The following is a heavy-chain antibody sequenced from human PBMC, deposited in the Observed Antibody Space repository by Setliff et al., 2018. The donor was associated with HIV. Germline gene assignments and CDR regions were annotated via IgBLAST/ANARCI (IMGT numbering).Heavy chain of an antibody. Sequence: PSETLSLTCNVSGGSISSYYWSWIRLPPGKGLEWIGYIYYSGTADYNPSLKSRATISIDTSNNQFALKLTSMTAADTAVYFCARLKSASGYFGFDSWGQGTLVTV. D-gene: IGHD5-12*01. CDR2: IYYSGTA. V-gene: IGHV4-59*08. CDR3: ARLKSASGYFGFDS. CDR1: GGSISSYY. J-gene: IGHJ4*02.